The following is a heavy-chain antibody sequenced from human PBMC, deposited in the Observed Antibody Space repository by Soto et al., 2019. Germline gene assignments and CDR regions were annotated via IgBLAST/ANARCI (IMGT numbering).Heavy chain of an antibody. CDR1: GYSISSGYY. CDR2: IYHSGST. D-gene: IGHD3-9*01. Sequence: PSETLSLTCAVSGYSISSGYYWGWIRQPPGKGLEWIGSIYHSGSTYYNPSLKSRVTISVDTSKNQFSLKLSSVTAADTAVYYCARGRWHDTLTGNWFDPWGQGTLVTVSS. J-gene: IGHJ5*02. CDR3: ARGRWHDTLTGNWFDP. V-gene: IGHV4-38-2*01.